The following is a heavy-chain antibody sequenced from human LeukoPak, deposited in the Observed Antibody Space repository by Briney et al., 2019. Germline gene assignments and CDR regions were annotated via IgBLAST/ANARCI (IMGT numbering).Heavy chain of an antibody. Sequence: PGGSLRLSCAASGFTFSSYAMSWVRQAPGKGLEWVSAISGSGGSTYYADSVKGRFTISRDNSKNTLYLQMNSLRAEDTAVYYCAKIPTRYSSGWGFGYWGQGTLVTVSS. CDR1: GFTFSSYA. J-gene: IGHJ4*02. V-gene: IGHV3-23*01. CDR3: AKIPTRYSSGWGFGY. D-gene: IGHD6-19*01. CDR2: ISGSGGST.